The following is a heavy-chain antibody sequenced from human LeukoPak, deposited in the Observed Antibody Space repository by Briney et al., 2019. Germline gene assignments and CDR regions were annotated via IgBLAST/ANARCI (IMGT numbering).Heavy chain of an antibody. CDR2: ISYDGSNK. CDR3: ARDRSLYYYDSSGYSDY. V-gene: IGHV3-30*04. CDR1: GFTFSSYA. Sequence: SLRLSCAASGFTFSSYAMHWVRQAPGKGLERMAGISYDGSNKYYADSVKGRFTISRDNSKNTLYLQMNSLRAEDTAVYYCARDRSLYYYDSSGYSDYWGQGTLVTVSS. D-gene: IGHD3-22*01. J-gene: IGHJ4*02.